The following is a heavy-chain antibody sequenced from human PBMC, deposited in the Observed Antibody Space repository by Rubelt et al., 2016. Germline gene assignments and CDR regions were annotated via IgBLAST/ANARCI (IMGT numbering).Heavy chain of an antibody. CDR2: INHSGST. V-gene: IGHV4-34*01. CDR1: GGSFSGFY. Sequence: QVQLQQWGAGLLKPSVTLSLTCAVYGGSFSGFYWSWIRQPPGKGLEWVGDINHSGSTNSNPSLKRRVTISVDNAKNQFSLKLTSVTAAEQAVYYCAKRRDGQADLDYWGQGTLVTVSS. J-gene: IGHJ4*02. D-gene: IGHD1-1*01. CDR3: AKRRDGQADLDY.